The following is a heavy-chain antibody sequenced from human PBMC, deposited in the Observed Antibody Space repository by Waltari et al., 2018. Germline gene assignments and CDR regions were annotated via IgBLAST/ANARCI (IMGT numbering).Heavy chain of an antibody. CDR1: GYTFTGYY. CDR2: INPNSGGT. V-gene: IGHV1-2*06. Sequence: VQLVQSGAEVKKPGASVKVSCKASGYTFTGYYMHWVRQAPGQGLEWMGRINPNSGGTNYAQKFQGRVTMTRDTSISTADMELSRLRSDDTAVYYCASETYDFWSGYQTAFDYWGQGTLVTVSS. J-gene: IGHJ4*02. CDR3: ASETYDFWSGYQTAFDY. D-gene: IGHD3-3*01.